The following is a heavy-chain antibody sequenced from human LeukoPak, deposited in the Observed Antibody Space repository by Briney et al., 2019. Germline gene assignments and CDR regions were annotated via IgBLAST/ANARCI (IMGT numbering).Heavy chain of an antibody. CDR2: TYYRSKWYN. CDR3: ARGHYGDYAGGAPLDY. Sequence: SQTLSLTCAISGDSVSSNSAAWNWIRQSPSRGLEWLGRTYYRSKWYNDYAVSVKSRITINPDTSKNQFSLQLNSVTPKDTAVYYCARGHYGDYAGGAPLDYWGQGTLVTVAS. D-gene: IGHD4-17*01. V-gene: IGHV6-1*01. CDR1: GDSVSSNSAA. J-gene: IGHJ4*02.